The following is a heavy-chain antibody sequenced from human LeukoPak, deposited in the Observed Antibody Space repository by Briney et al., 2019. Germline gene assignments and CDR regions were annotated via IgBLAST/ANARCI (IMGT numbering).Heavy chain of an antibody. V-gene: IGHV3-30*04. J-gene: IGHJ4*02. CDR2: ISYDGSNK. Sequence: HSGGSLRLSCAASGFTFSNYAMHWVRQAPGKGLEWVAIISYDGSNKYYADSVKGRFTISRDNSKSTLYLQMNSLRADDTAVYYCARGRSGSHHFDSWGQGTLVTVPS. CDR3: ARGRSGSHHFDS. CDR1: GFTFSNYA. D-gene: IGHD3-10*01.